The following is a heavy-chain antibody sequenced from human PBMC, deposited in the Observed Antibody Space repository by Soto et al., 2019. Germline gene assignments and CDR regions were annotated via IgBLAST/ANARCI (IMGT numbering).Heavy chain of an antibody. D-gene: IGHD3-10*01. Sequence: PGGSLRLSCAASGFTFNNYAMTWVRQAPGKGPEWVSTVLQTGGDTFYADSVRGRFIISRDNSKDTLYLQMNSLRAEDTAVYQCVRDYYHISGSHYDIPLDSWGQGTLVTVSS. CDR3: VRDYYHISGSHYDIPLDS. CDR2: VLQTGGDT. J-gene: IGHJ4*02. CDR1: GFTFNNYA. V-gene: IGHV3-23*01.